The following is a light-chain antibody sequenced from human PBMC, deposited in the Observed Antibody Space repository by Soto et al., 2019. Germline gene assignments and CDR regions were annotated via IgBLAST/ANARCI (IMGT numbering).Light chain of an antibody. V-gene: IGKV3-20*01. CDR1: QSVSSSY. CDR3: QQYRASPPSWT. J-gene: IGKJ1*01. CDR2: GAS. Sequence: EIVLTQSPGTLSLSPGERATLSCRASQSVSSSYLAWYQQKPGQAPRLLIYGASSRATGIPDRFSGSGSGADFTLTVSRLEPEDFGLYYCQQYRASPPSWTFGQGTKVEIK.